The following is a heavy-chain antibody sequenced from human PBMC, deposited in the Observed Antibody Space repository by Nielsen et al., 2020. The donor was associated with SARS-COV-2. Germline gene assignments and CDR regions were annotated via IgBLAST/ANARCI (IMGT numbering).Heavy chain of an antibody. Sequence: GESLKISCAASGFTFSSYDMHWVRQATGKGLEWVSAIGTAGDTYYPGSVKGRFTISRENAKNSLYLQMNSLRAGDTAVYYCARGTVTTRYYYYYYGMDVWGQGTTVTVSS. J-gene: IGHJ6*02. D-gene: IGHD4-17*01. CDR3: ARGTVTTRYYYYYYGMDV. CDR1: GFTFSSYD. CDR2: IGTAGDT. V-gene: IGHV3-13*01.